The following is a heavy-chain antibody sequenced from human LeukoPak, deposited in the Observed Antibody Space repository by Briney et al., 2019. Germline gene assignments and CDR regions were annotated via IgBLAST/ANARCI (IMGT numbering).Heavy chain of an antibody. CDR2: INHSGST. CDR1: GGSFSGYY. J-gene: IGHJ5*02. Sequence: PSETLSLTCAVYGGSFSGYYWSWIRQPPGKGLEWIGEINHSGSTNYNPSLKSRVTISVDTSKNQFSLKLSSVTAADTAVYYCTRGGMVRGVIIKYNWFDPWGQGTLVTVSS. V-gene: IGHV4-34*01. D-gene: IGHD3-10*01. CDR3: TRGGMVRGVIIKYNWFDP.